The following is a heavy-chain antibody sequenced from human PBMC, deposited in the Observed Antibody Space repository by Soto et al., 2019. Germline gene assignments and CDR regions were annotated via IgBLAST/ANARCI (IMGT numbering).Heavy chain of an antibody. V-gene: IGHV3-23*01. CDR3: ARHLSGVVVAAAYYYYYGMDV. Sequence: GGSLRLSCAASGFTFSSYAMSWVRQAPGKGLEWVSAISGSGGSTYYADSVNVRLTISRDNSKNTLYLQMNSLRAEDTAVYYCARHLSGVVVAAAYYYYYGMDVWGQGTTVTVSS. CDR2: ISGSGGST. J-gene: IGHJ6*02. CDR1: GFTFSSYA. D-gene: IGHD2-15*01.